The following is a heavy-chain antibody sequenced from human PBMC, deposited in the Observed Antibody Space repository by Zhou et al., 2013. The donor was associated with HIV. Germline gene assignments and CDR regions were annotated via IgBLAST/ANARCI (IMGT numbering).Heavy chain of an antibody. CDR2: IYTSGST. CDR3: ARLGPTTVTLSWFDP. D-gene: IGHD4-17*01. Sequence: QVQLQESGSGLVKPSQTLSLTCAVSGGSISSGGYYWSWIRQPPGKGLEWIGYIYTSGSTNYNPSLRSRVTISVDTSKNQFSLKLSSVTAADTAVYYCARLGPTTVTLSWFDPGAREPWSPSPQ. J-gene: IGHJ5*02. V-gene: IGHV4-61*02. CDR1: GGSISSGGYY.